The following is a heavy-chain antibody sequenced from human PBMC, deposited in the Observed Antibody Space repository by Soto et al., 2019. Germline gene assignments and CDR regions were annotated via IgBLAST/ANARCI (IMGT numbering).Heavy chain of an antibody. CDR1: GGSISSSSYY. CDR2: IYYSGST. Sequence: PSETLSLTCTVSGGSISSSSYYWGWIRQPPGKGLEWIGGIYYSGSTYYNPSLKSRVTISVDTSKNQFSLKLSSVTAADTAVYYCARGSIAAAPYYYYGMDVWGQGTTVTVSS. J-gene: IGHJ6*02. D-gene: IGHD6-13*01. CDR3: ARGSIAAAPYYYYGMDV. V-gene: IGHV4-39*01.